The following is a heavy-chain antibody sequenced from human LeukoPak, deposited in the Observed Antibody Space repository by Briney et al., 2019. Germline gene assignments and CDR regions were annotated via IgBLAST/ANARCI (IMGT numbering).Heavy chain of an antibody. Sequence: GGSLRLSCAASGFTFSNHAMSWVRQAPGKGLEWVAVISDSGGSTYYADSVKGRFTISRDNSKNTLYLQMNSLRAEDTAVYYCARDYYGSGSQTFDYWGQGTLVTVSS. CDR1: GFTFSNHA. CDR2: ISDSGGST. V-gene: IGHV3-23*01. CDR3: ARDYYGSGSQTFDY. J-gene: IGHJ4*02. D-gene: IGHD3-10*01.